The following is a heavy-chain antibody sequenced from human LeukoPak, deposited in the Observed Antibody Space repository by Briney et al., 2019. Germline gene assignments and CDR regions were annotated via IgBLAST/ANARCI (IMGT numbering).Heavy chain of an antibody. CDR2: IYYSGST. Sequence: SETLSLTCTVSGGSISSSSYYWSWIRQPPGKGLEWIGYIYYSGSTNYNPSLKSRVTISVDTSKNQFSLKLSSVTAADTAVYYCARHSYYYGSGSNYKGQIDYWGQGTLVTVSS. J-gene: IGHJ4*02. D-gene: IGHD3-10*01. CDR3: ARHSYYYGSGSNYKGQIDY. V-gene: IGHV4-61*05. CDR1: GGSISSSSYY.